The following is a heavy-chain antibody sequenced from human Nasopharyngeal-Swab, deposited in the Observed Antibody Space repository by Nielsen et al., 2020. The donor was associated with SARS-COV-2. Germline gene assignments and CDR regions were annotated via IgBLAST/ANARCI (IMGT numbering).Heavy chain of an antibody. Sequence: ASVKVSCKVSGYTLTELSMHWVRQAPGKGLEWMGGFDPEDGETIYAQKFQGRVTMTEDTSTHIAYMELSSLRSEDTAVYYCATTLPDGGSYFKGYYYYYMDVWGKGTTVTVSS. J-gene: IGHJ6*03. V-gene: IGHV1-24*01. CDR2: FDPEDGET. CDR1: GYTLTELS. CDR3: ATTLPDGGSYFKGYYYYYMDV. D-gene: IGHD1-26*01.